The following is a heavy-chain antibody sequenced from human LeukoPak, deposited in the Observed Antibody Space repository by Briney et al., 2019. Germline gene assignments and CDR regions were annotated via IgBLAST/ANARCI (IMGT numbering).Heavy chain of an antibody. CDR3: ASNYYDSSGYYSGAFDI. CDR2: ISAYNGNT. V-gene: IGHV1-18*01. D-gene: IGHD3-22*01. Sequence: ASVKVSCKASGYTFTSYGISWVRQAPGQGLEWMGWISAYNGNTNYAQKLQGRVTMTTDTSTSTAYMELRSLRSDDTAVYYCASNYYDSSGYYSGAFDIWGQGTMVTVSS. CDR1: GYTFTSYG. J-gene: IGHJ3*02.